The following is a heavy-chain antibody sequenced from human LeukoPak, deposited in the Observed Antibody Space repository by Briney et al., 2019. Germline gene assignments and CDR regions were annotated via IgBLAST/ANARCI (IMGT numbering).Heavy chain of an antibody. CDR3: ASLLDYDILTGPDNYSDY. V-gene: IGHV4-34*01. CDR1: GGSFSGYY. J-gene: IGHJ4*02. D-gene: IGHD3-9*01. Sequence: PSETLSLTCAVYGGSFSGYYWSWIRQPPGKGLEWIGEINHSGSTNCNPSLKSRVTISVDTSKNQFSLKLSSVTAADTAVYYCASLLDYDILTGPDNYSDYWGQGTLVTVSS. CDR2: INHSGST.